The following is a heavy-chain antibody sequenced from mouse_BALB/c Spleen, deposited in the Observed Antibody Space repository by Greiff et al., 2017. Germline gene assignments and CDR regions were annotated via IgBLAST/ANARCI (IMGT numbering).Heavy chain of an antibody. CDR3: ARGPYRNAMDY. V-gene: IGHV2-9*02. CDR1: GFSLTSYG. Sequence: VQLQESGPGLVAPSQSLSITCTVSGFSLTSYGVHWVRQPPGKGLEWLGVIWAGGSTNYNSALMSRLSISKDNSKSQVFLKMNSLQTDDTAMYYCARGPYRNAMDYWGQGTSVTVSS. D-gene: IGHD2-10*01. J-gene: IGHJ4*01. CDR2: IWAGGST.